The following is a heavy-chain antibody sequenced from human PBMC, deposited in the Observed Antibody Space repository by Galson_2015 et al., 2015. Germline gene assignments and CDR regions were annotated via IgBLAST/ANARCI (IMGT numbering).Heavy chain of an antibody. J-gene: IGHJ4*02. V-gene: IGHV3-21*01. CDR3: ARQILDYDFWSGYYPTNFDY. D-gene: IGHD3-3*01. Sequence: SLRLSCAASEFTFSSYYMGWVRQAPGKGLEWVSSISSTTTYIYYADSVKGRFTISRDNAKNSLYLQMNSLGAEDTAVYYCARQILDYDFWSGYYPTNFDYRGQGTLVTVSS. CDR1: EFTFSSYY. CDR2: ISSTTTYI.